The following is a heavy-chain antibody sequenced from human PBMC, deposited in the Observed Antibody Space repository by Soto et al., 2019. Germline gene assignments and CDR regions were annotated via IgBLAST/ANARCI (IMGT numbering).Heavy chain of an antibody. Sequence: QVHLVQSGDEVKKPGASVKVSCKASGYTFNRYGLSWVRQAPGQGLEWMGWISGYNGNIKNAQKFQDRVTMTTDTSTSTAYMELRSLRSDDTAVYYCARHGSSILNGMDVWGQGTTVTVSS. CDR2: ISGYNGNI. CDR3: ARHGSSILNGMDV. D-gene: IGHD3-10*01. J-gene: IGHJ6*02. V-gene: IGHV1-18*01. CDR1: GYTFNRYG.